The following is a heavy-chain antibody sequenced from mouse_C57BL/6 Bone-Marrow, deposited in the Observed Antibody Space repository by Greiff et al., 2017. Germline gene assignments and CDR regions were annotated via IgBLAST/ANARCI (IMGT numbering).Heavy chain of an antibody. Sequence: QVQLQQSGAELVRPGASVTLSCKASGYTFTDYEMHWVKQTPVHGLEWIGAIDPETGGTAYNQKFKGKAILTADKSSSTAYMELRSLTSEDSAVYYCTREVTPGLDYWGQGTTLTVSS. CDR2: IDPETGGT. CDR3: TREVTPGLDY. V-gene: IGHV1-15*01. CDR1: GYTFTDYE. J-gene: IGHJ2*01. D-gene: IGHD2-3*01.